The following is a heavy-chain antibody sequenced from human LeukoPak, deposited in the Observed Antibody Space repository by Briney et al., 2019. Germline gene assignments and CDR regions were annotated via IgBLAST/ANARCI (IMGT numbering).Heavy chain of an antibody. CDR2: VGSDEKT. CDR1: GFTLSRNA. V-gene: IGHV3-23*01. D-gene: IGHD2-15*01. J-gene: IGHJ4*02. Sequence: GGSLRLSCAASGFTLSRNAMSWVRQAPGRGLEWVSGVGSDEKTHYTDSVRGRFTIFRDNSKNTLYLQMNGLRVEDTAIYYCAKDLSWWAAADYWGQGALVTVAS. CDR3: AKDLSWWAAADY.